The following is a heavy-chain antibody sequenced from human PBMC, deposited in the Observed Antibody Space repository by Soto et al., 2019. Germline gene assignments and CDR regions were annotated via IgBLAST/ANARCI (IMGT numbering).Heavy chain of an antibody. V-gene: IGHV1-2*02. Sequence: VQLVQSGAEVRKPGASVKVSCTASGDSLDGYYIHWVRQTPGQGLEWMGWIFPKSGGTRLQHRFQGRVSMTSESSTGPVYLDVTSLAFDDTAVYYCAREGMFHFEAKDYYPSTYGLDFWGQGTTVTVSS. J-gene: IGHJ6*02. D-gene: IGHD3-10*01. CDR2: IFPKSGGT. CDR3: AREGMFHFEAKDYYPSTYGLDF. CDR1: GDSLDGYY.